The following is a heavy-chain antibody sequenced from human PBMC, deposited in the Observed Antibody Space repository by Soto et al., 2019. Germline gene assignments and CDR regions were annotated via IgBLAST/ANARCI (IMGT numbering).Heavy chain of an antibody. CDR2: ISSSSSYI. Sequence: GGSLRLSCAASGFTFSSYSMNWVRQAPGKGLEWVSSISSSSSYIYYADSVKGRFTISRDNAKNSLYLQMNSLRAEDTAVYYCARDLGSDSSGRYSDYWGQGTLVTVSS. CDR3: ARDLGSDSSGRYSDY. CDR1: GFTFSSYS. V-gene: IGHV3-21*01. D-gene: IGHD6-19*01. J-gene: IGHJ4*02.